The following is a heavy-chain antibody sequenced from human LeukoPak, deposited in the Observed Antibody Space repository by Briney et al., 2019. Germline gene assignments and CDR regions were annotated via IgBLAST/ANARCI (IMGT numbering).Heavy chain of an antibody. CDR1: GYTFINYG. D-gene: IGHD3-22*01. CDR2: ISTYNGNT. CDR3: ARAYYDSSAFDY. V-gene: IGHV1-18*01. J-gene: IGHJ4*02. Sequence: ASVKVSCKASGYTFINYGISWVRQAPGQGLEWMGWISTYNGNTNYAQKLQGRVTMTTDTSTSTAYMELRSLRSDDTAVYYCARAYYDSSAFDYWGQGTLDTVSS.